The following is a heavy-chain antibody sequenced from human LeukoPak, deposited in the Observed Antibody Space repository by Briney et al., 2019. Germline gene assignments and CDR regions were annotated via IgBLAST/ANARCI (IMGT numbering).Heavy chain of an antibody. Sequence: PGGSLRLSCAASGFSFNTYGMTWVRQPPGKGLEWVSAISGSGDRTFYADSVKGRFTVSRDSFKNTLSLQMNSLRAEDTAIYYCAKVRVQWWYFDLWGRGTLVTVSS. CDR2: ISGSGDRT. CDR3: AKVRVQWWYFDL. J-gene: IGHJ2*01. V-gene: IGHV3-23*01. CDR1: GFSFNTYG. D-gene: IGHD6-19*01.